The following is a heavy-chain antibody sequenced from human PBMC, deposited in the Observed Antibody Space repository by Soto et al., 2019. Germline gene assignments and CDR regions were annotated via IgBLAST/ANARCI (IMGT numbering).Heavy chain of an antibody. Sequence: QVQLQESGPGLVKPSQTLSLTCTVSGGSISSGGYYWSWIRQHPGKGLEWIGYIYYSGSTYYNPSLKSRVTISVDTSKNQFSLKLSSVTAADTAVYYCARDRYYYGSGSPYYYYGMDVWGQGTTVTVSS. CDR1: GGSISSGGYY. D-gene: IGHD3-10*01. J-gene: IGHJ6*02. CDR2: IYYSGST. V-gene: IGHV4-31*03. CDR3: ARDRYYYGSGSPYYYYGMDV.